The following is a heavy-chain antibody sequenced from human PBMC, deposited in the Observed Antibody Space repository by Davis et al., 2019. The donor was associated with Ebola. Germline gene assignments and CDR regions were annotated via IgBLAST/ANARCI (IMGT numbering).Heavy chain of an antibody. CDR1: GYTFTSYY. V-gene: IGHV1-46*01. J-gene: IGHJ6*02. Sequence: AASVKVSCKASGYTFTSYYMHWVRQAPGQGLEWMGIINPSGGSTSYAQKFQGRVTMTTDTSTSTAYMELRSLRSDDTAVYYCARDRQTGYYYYGMDVWGQGTTVTVSS. CDR2: INPSGGST. CDR3: ARDRQTGYYYYGMDV.